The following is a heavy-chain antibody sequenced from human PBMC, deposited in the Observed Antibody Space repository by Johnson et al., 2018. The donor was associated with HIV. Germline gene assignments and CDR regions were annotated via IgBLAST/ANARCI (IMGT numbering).Heavy chain of an antibody. Sequence: VQLVESGGGLIQPGGSLRLSCAASGFTFSSYAMHWVRQAPGKGLEYVSAISSNGGSTYYANSVKGRFTISRDNSKNTLYLQMNSLTAEDTALYYCARVLAAAGTRAFDIWGQGTMVTVSS. V-gene: IGHV3-64*01. CDR2: ISSNGGST. J-gene: IGHJ3*02. CDR3: ARVLAAAGTRAFDI. CDR1: GFTFSSYA. D-gene: IGHD6-13*01.